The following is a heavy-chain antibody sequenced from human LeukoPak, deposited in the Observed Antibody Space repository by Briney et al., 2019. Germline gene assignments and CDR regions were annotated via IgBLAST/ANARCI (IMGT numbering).Heavy chain of an antibody. V-gene: IGHV4-34*01. CDR2: INHSGSF. CDR1: GGSLSGYY. J-gene: IGHJ3*02. D-gene: IGHD2-15*01. CDR3: ARYIVSYPHDAFDI. Sequence: PSETLSLTCAVYGGSLSGYYWSWIRQPPGKGLEWIGEINHSGSFNYNSSLKSRVTISVDTSKNQFSLKLSSVTAADTAFYYCARYIVSYPHDAFDIWGQGTMVTVSS.